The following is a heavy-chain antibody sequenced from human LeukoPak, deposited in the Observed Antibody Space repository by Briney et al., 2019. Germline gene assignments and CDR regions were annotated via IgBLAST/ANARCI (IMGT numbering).Heavy chain of an antibody. J-gene: IGHJ4*02. CDR1: GGSISSYY. Sequence: SETLSLTCTVSGGSISSYYWSWIRQPPGKGLEWIGYIYYSGSTNYNPSLKSRVTISVDTSKNQFSLKLGSVTAADTAVYYCAREVLYCSGGSCYPLYYFDYWGQGTLVTVSS. D-gene: IGHD2-15*01. CDR3: AREVLYCSGGSCYPLYYFDY. V-gene: IGHV4-59*01. CDR2: IYYSGST.